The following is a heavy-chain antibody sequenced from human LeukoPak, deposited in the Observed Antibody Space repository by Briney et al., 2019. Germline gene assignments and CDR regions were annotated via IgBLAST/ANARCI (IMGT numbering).Heavy chain of an antibody. CDR3: ARDRRYYDSSAYIRGFDY. J-gene: IGHJ4*02. CDR2: IYHSGST. V-gene: IGHV4-4*02. Sequence: SGTLSPTCAVSGGSISSSDWWSWVRQPPGKGLEWIGEIYHSGSTNYNPSLKSRVTISVDKSKNQFSLNLSSVTAADTAVYYCARDRRYYDSSAYIRGFDYWGQGTLVTVSS. D-gene: IGHD3-22*01. CDR1: GGSISSSDW.